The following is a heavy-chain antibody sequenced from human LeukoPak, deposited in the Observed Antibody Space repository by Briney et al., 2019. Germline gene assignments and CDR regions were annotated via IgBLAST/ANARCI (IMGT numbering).Heavy chain of an antibody. Sequence: SETLSLTCAVSGGSISSNSYYWGWIRQPPGKGLEWIGSIYYSGSTYYNPSLKSRVTISVDTSKNQFSLKLSSVTAADTAVYYCARTRYYYNSRSYGAPYYLDYWGQGTLVTVSS. CDR3: ARTRYYYNSRSYGAPYYLDY. J-gene: IGHJ4*02. CDR1: GGSISSNSYY. CDR2: IYYSGST. V-gene: IGHV4-39*01. D-gene: IGHD3-10*01.